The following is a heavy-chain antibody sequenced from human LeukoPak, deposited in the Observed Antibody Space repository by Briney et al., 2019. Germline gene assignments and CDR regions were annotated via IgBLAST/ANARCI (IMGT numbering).Heavy chain of an antibody. J-gene: IGHJ6*03. CDR2: ISAYNGNT. CDR3: ARDSGCSSTSCPQYYYYYYYMDV. D-gene: IGHD2-2*01. CDR1: GYTFTSYG. V-gene: IGHV1-18*01. Sequence: AVKVSCKASGYTFTSYGISWVRQAPGQGLEWMGWISAYNGNTNYAQMLQGRVTITTDTSTSKAYMELRSLRSDDTAVYYSARDSGCSSTSCPQYYYYYYYMDVWGKGTTVTVSS.